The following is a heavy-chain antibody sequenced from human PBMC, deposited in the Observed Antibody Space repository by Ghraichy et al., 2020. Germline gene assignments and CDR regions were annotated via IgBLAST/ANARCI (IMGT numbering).Heavy chain of an antibody. CDR3: ARCDYYDSSGYYGVY. CDR1: GYSFASYW. V-gene: IGHV5-51*01. J-gene: IGHJ4*02. CDR2: IYPGDSDT. D-gene: IGHD3-22*01. Sequence: GESLNISCKGSGYSFASYWIGWVRQMPGKGLEWMGIIYPGDSDTRYSPSFQGQVTISADKSFSTAYLQWSSLKASDTAMYYCARCDYYDSSGYYGVYWGQGTLVTVSS.